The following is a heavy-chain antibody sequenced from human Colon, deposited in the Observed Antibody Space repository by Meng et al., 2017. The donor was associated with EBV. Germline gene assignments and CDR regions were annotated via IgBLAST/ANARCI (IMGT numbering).Heavy chain of an antibody. CDR2: IYHSGST. Sequence: VQLQESGPGLGKPSGTLSLTCAGSGGSLSSRNWWSWVRQPPGKGLEWIGEIYHSGSTNYNPSLKSRVTISVDESKNQFSLRLSSVTAADTAVYYCARVGAYCGGDCYHPRWGQGTLVTVSS. V-gene: IGHV4-4*02. J-gene: IGHJ4*02. D-gene: IGHD2-21*02. CDR1: GGSLSSRNW. CDR3: ARVGAYCGGDCYHPR.